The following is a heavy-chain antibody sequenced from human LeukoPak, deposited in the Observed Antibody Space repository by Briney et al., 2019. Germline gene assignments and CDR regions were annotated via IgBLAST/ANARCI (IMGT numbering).Heavy chain of an antibody. J-gene: IGHJ6*02. CDR2: ISYDGSNK. Sequence: PGRSLRLSCAASGFTFSSYAMHWVRQAPGKGLEWVTVISYDGSNKYYADSVKGRFTISRDNSKNTLYLQMNSLRAEDTAVYYCARDDGYYGGQSYYYYGMDVWGQRTTVTVSS. V-gene: IGHV3-30-3*01. D-gene: IGHD3-10*01. CDR1: GFTFSSYA. CDR3: ARDDGYYGGQSYYYYGMDV.